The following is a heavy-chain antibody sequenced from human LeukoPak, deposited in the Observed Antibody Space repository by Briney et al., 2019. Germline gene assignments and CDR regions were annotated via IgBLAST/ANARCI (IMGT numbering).Heavy chain of an antibody. CDR2: IYYSGRT. D-gene: IGHD3-16*01. CDR3: ARAVGGLMMGWFDP. V-gene: IGHV4-30-4*08. J-gene: IGHJ5*02. CDR1: GGSISSGGYY. Sequence: SETLSLTCTVSGGSISSGGYYWSWIRQHPGKGLEWIGYIYYSGRTNYNPSLKSRVTISVDTSKNQFSLKLSSVTAADTAVYYCARAVGGLMMGWFDPWGQGTLVTVSS.